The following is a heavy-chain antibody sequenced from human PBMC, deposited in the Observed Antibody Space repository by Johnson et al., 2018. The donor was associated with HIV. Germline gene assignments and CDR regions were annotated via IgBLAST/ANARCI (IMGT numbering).Heavy chain of an antibody. CDR1: GFTFSSYW. CDR2: IKQDGSEK. CDR3: AITEMITFGGVIVLGGAFDI. V-gene: IGHV3-7*02. J-gene: IGHJ3*02. Sequence: VQLVESGGGLVQPGGSLRLSCAASGFTFSSYWMSWVRQAPGKGLEWVANIKQDGSEKYYVDSVKGRFTISRDNAKNSLYLQMNSLRAEDTAVYYGAITEMITFGGVIVLGGAFDIWGQGTMVTVSS. D-gene: IGHD3-16*02.